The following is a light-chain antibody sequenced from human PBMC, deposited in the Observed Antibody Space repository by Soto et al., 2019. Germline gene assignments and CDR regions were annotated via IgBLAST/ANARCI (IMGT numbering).Light chain of an antibody. CDR3: CSDTSNTLPYV. J-gene: IGLJ1*01. Sequence: QSALTQPASVSGSPGQSITISCTGTSSDIGGSNYVAWYQQHPGKAPKFIIYDVSNRPSGVSNRFSGSKSGNTASLTISGLQAEDEADYFCCSDTSNTLPYVFGTGTKLTVL. CDR2: DVS. CDR1: SSDIGGSNY. V-gene: IGLV2-14*03.